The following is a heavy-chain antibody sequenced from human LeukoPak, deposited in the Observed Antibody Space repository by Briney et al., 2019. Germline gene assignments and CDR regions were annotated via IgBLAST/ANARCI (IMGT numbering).Heavy chain of an antibody. Sequence: SETLSLTCSVSGXSISSGTVYWGWIRQSPGKGLQWIGSFYSSGSTHKNPSLKTRVTISADTSKNQFSLQMTSMAAADTAIYFCARRPTALEAFDIWGHGTMVTVSS. CDR3: ARRPTALEAFDI. J-gene: IGHJ3*02. V-gene: IGHV4-39*01. CDR1: GXSISSGTVY. D-gene: IGHD5-24*01. CDR2: FYSSGST.